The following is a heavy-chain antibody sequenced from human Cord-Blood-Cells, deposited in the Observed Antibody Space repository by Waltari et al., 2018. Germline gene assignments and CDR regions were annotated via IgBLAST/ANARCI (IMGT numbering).Heavy chain of an antibody. D-gene: IGHD5-18*01. V-gene: IGHV4-59*01. CDR2: IYYRGST. CDR3: ARGSWIQLWYYFDY. CDR1: GGSISSYY. Sequence: QVQLQESGPGLVKPSETLSLTCTVSGGSISSYYWSWLRTPPGKGLEWIGYIYYRGSTNYTPSLKRRVTISVDTSKNQFSLKLSSVTAADTAVYYCARGSWIQLWYYFDYWGQGTLVTVSS. J-gene: IGHJ4*02.